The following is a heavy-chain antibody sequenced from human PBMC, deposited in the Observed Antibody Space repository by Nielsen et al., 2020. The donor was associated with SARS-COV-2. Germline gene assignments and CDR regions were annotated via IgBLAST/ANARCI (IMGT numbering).Heavy chain of an antibody. CDR3: ARGQHYYDSSGYYVDY. CDR1: GGSFSGYY. CDR2: INHGGST. Sequence: SETLSLTCAVYGGSFSGYYWSWIRQTPGKGLEWIGEINHGGSTDYNPSLKSRVTISVDTSKNQFSLELSSVTAADTAVYYCARGQHYYDSSGYYVDYWGQGTLVTVSS. D-gene: IGHD3-22*01. J-gene: IGHJ4*02. V-gene: IGHV4-34*01.